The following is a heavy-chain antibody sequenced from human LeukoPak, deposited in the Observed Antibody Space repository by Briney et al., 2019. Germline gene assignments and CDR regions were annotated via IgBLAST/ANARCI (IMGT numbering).Heavy chain of an antibody. CDR1: GFTFSSYG. V-gene: IGHV3-30*02. J-gene: IGHJ3*02. CDR3: AKNNYYDSSGYKPNDAFDI. CDR2: IRYDGSNK. D-gene: IGHD3-22*01. Sequence: PGGSLRLSCAASGFTFSSYGMHWVRQAPGKGLEWVAFIRYDGSNKYYVDSVKGRFTISRDNSKNTLYLQMNSLRAEDTAVYYCAKNNYYDSSGYKPNDAFDIWGQGTMVTVSS.